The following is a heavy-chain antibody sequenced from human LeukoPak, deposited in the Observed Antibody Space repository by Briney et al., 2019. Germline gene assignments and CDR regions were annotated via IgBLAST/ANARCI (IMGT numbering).Heavy chain of an antibody. V-gene: IGHV3-66*01. CDR3: ARGADRGGLVDY. D-gene: IGHD3-10*01. CDR2: IYSGGST. J-gene: IGHJ4*02. Sequence: GGSLRLSCAASGFTFSSYEMNWVRQAPGEALEWVSVIYSGGSTNYADSVKRRFTISRDNSKNTLYLQMNSLRAEDMAVYYCARGADRGGLVDYWGQGTLVTVSS. CDR1: GFTFSSYE.